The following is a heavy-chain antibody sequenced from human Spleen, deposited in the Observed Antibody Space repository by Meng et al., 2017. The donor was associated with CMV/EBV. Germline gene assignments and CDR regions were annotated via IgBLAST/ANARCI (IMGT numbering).Heavy chain of an antibody. CDR1: GFTFSSND. V-gene: IGHV3-30*18. Sequence: GGSLRLSCVASGFTFSSNDMHWVRQATGKGLEWVAIISYDGSNKYYANSVKGRFTISRDNSKNTLYLQMNSLRAEDTAVYYCAEGEARSNHWGQGTLVTVSS. CDR3: AEGEARSNH. CDR2: ISYDGSNK. J-gene: IGHJ5*02.